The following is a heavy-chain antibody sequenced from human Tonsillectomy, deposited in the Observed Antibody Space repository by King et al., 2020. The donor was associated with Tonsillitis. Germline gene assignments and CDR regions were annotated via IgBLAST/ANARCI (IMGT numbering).Heavy chain of an antibody. CDR1: GFTFSSYG. V-gene: IGHV3-30*18. CDR3: AKDSSSWYGFLDY. J-gene: IGHJ4*02. D-gene: IGHD6-13*01. CDR2: ISYDGSNK. Sequence: VQLVESGGGVVQPGRSLRLSCAASGFTFSSYGMHWVRQAPGKGLEWVAVISYDGSNKYYADSVKGRFTISRDNSKNTLYLQMNSLRAEDTAVYYCAKDSSSWYGFLDYWGQGTLVTVSS.